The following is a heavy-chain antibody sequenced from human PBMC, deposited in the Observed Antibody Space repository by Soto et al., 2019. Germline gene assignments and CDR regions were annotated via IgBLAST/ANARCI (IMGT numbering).Heavy chain of an antibody. D-gene: IGHD3-3*01. CDR1: GGSFSGYY. Sequence: SETLSLTCAVYGGSFSGYYWSWIRQPPGKGLEWIGEINHSGSTNYNPSLKSRVTISVDTSKNQFSLKLSSVTAADTAVYYCARGRWYDFWSPAPLDYWGQGTLVTVSS. CDR2: INHSGST. CDR3: ARGRWYDFWSPAPLDY. V-gene: IGHV4-34*01. J-gene: IGHJ4*02.